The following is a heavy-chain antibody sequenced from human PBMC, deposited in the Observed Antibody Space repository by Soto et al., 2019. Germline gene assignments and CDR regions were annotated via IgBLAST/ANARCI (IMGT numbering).Heavy chain of an antibody. Sequence: QLQLQESGSGLVKPSQTLSLTCAVSGGSISSGGYSWTWIRQPPGKGLEWIGYIYHSGNTYYTPSLKSRVTISGDRSKNQFTMNLSSVTAADTAVYYCASNVAADDALDVCGQGTMVTVSS. CDR1: GGSISSGGYS. V-gene: IGHV4-30-2*01. CDR3: ASNVAADDALDV. CDR2: IYHSGNT. J-gene: IGHJ3*01. D-gene: IGHD2-15*01.